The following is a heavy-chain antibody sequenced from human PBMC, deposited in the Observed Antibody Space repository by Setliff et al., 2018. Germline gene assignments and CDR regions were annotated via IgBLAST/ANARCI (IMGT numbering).Heavy chain of an antibody. J-gene: IGHJ3*01. D-gene: IGHD1-26*01. CDR3: ARDWAPFGSYYPRLPFDF. V-gene: IGHV1-46*01. CDR2: INPSGGST. Sequence: ASVKVSCKASGYSFTNYYIHWVRQAPGQGLEWVGIINPSGGSTSYAQKFQGRVTMTRDTSTNTVYMELSSLRSEDTAVYYCARDWAPFGSYYPRLPFDFWGQGTMVTVSS. CDR1: GYSFTNYY.